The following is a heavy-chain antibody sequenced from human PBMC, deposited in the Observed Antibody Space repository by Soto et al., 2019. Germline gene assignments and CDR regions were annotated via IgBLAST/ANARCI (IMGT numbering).Heavy chain of an antibody. V-gene: IGHV4-39*01. CDR2: IYYSGST. J-gene: IGHJ6*03. Sequence: QLQLQESGPGLVKPSETLSLTCTVSGGSISSSSYYWGWIRQPPGKGLEWIGSIYYSGSTYYNPSLKSRVPISVDTSKNQFSLKLSSVAAAETAVYYCARQGGDGSGSYLTYYYYYMDVWGKGTTVTVSS. CDR3: ARQGGDGSGSYLTYYYYYMDV. D-gene: IGHD3-10*01. CDR1: GGSISSSSYY.